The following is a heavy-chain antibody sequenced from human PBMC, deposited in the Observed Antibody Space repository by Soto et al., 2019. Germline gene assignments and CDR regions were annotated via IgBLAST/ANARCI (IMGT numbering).Heavy chain of an antibody. CDR3: ATSNDFWSGYKTLDY. J-gene: IGHJ4*02. Sequence: GASVKGSCKASGGTFSSYTISWVRQAPGQGLEWMGRIIPILGTANYAQKFQGRVTITADESTSTAYMELSSLRSEDTAVYYCATSNDFWSGYKTLDYWGQGTLVTVSS. CDR1: GGTFSSYT. CDR2: IIPILGTA. D-gene: IGHD3-3*01. V-gene: IGHV1-69*08.